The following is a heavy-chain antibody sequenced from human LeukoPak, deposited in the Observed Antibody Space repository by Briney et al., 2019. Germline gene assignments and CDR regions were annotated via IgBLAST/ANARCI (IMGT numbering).Heavy chain of an antibody. CDR3: ASLLSTTGTTGIDY. Sequence: SETLSLTCAVYGGSFSGYYWSWIRQPPGKGLEWIGEINHSGSTNYNPSLKSRVTISDTSKNQFSLKLSSVTAADTAVYYCASLLSTTGTTGIDYWGQGTLVTVSS. CDR2: INHSGST. CDR1: GGSFSGYY. D-gene: IGHD1-1*01. V-gene: IGHV4-34*01. J-gene: IGHJ4*02.